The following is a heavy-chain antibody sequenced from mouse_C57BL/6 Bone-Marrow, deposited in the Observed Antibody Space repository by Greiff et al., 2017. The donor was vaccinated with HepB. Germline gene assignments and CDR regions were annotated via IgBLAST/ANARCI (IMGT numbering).Heavy chain of an antibody. Sequence: DVKLQESGPGLVKPSQSLSLTCSVTGYSITSGYYWNWIRQFPGNKLEWMGYISYDGSNNYNPSLKNRIPITRDTSKNQFFLKLNSVTTEDTATYYCARDQKGYYYGSSVYWYFDVWGTGTTVTVSS. CDR3: ARDQKGYYYGSSVYWYFDV. CDR2: ISYDGSN. V-gene: IGHV3-6*01. D-gene: IGHD1-1*01. J-gene: IGHJ1*03. CDR1: GYSITSGYY.